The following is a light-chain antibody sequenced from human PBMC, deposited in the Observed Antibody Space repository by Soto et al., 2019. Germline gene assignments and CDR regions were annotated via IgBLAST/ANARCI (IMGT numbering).Light chain of an antibody. V-gene: IGLV1-44*01. CDR1: RFNIGSNT. CDR3: AAWDDSVKGPV. Sequence: QSVLTQPPSASGTPGQRVTISCSGTRFNIGSNTVNWYQQLPGTAPKLLISSNDRRPSGVPVRFSGSKSGPSASLAIRGLQSEDEADYYCAAWDDSVKGPVFGGGTKLTVL. J-gene: IGLJ2*01. CDR2: SND.